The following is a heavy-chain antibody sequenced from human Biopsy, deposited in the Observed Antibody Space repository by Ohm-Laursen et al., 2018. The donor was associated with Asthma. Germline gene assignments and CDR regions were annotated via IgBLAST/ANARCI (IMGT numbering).Heavy chain of an antibody. Sequence: SQTLSLTCTVSGDFITSGGCCWNWIRQHPGKGLEWIGYIHHSGTSYFNPSLKSRVSFSRDTSKNQFSLRLSSVTAADTAMYYCARIPRRSGSYFVDYWGQGTLVTVSS. CDR1: GDFITSGGCC. J-gene: IGHJ4*02. D-gene: IGHD3-22*01. CDR3: ARIPRRSGSYFVDY. V-gene: IGHV4-31*03. CDR2: IHHSGTS.